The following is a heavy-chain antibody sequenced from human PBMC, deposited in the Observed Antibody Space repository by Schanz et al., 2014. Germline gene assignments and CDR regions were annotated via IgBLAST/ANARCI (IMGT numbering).Heavy chain of an antibody. Sequence: QAQLMESGGGVVQPGTSLILSCSVSGFSLNTHGIHWFRQPAGKGLEWVAVIWNNGVTKYYADSVRGRFTISRDRFQNTLYLQMNTLRAEDTAVYYCARDRGYCSGGSCLTFDYWGQGTLVTVSS. J-gene: IGHJ4*02. D-gene: IGHD2-15*01. CDR1: GFSLNTHG. CDR2: IWNNGVTK. V-gene: IGHV3-33*01. CDR3: ARDRGYCSGGSCLTFDY.